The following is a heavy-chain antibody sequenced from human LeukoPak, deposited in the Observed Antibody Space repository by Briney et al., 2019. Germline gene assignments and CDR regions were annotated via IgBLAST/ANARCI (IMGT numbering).Heavy chain of an antibody. Sequence: PSETLSLTCTVSGVSISSCSFYWGWIRQPPGKGLEWIGSIYYSGSTYYNPSLKSRVTLSVDTSTNQFSLKLSSVTAADTAVYYCARRHYYDVWFDPWRQRTLVTVSS. D-gene: IGHD3-22*01. CDR2: IYYSGST. V-gene: IGHV4-39*01. CDR3: ARRHYYDVWFDP. CDR1: GVSISSCSFY. J-gene: IGHJ5*02.